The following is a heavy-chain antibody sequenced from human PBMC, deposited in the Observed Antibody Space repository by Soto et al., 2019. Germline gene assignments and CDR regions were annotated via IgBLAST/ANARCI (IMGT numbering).Heavy chain of an antibody. CDR1: GYSFSTYG. J-gene: IGHJ5*02. CDR3: ARDRVAVRPGWFDP. CDR2: ISAYNGNT. V-gene: IGHV1-18*01. D-gene: IGHD6-6*01. Sequence: ASVKVSCTASGYSFSTYGVSWVRQAPGQGFEWMGWISAYNGNTNYAEKFQGRVTMTTDTSTSTAYMELRSLRSDDTAVYYCARDRVAVRPGWFDPWGQGTLVTVSS.